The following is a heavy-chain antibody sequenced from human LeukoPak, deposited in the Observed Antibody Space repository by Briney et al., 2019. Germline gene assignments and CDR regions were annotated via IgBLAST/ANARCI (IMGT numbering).Heavy chain of an antibody. J-gene: IGHJ4*02. Sequence: GGSLRLSCAASGFTFGDSVMSWFRQAPGKGLEWVVFIRSKRYGGTTQYAASVKGRLTISRDDSKSIAYLQMNSLKTEDTAVYYCSRSYDVLTGYFPPDYWGQGTLVTVSS. CDR3: SRSYDVLTGYFPPDY. CDR1: GFTFGDSV. V-gene: IGHV3-49*03. CDR2: IRSKRYGGTT. D-gene: IGHD3-9*01.